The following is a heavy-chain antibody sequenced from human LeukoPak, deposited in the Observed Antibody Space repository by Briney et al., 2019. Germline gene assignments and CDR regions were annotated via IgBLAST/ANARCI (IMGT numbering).Heavy chain of an antibody. CDR1: GYTFINYG. V-gene: IGHV1-18*01. CDR2: ISAYNGHT. J-gene: IGHJ4*02. D-gene: IGHD3-10*01. Sequence: ASVKVSCKASGYTFINYGISWVRQAPGQGLEWMGWISAYNGHTDYAQKFQGRVTMTTDTSTSTAYMELRSLRSDDTAVYYCATSHPRMVRGAMGALDYWGQGTLVTVSS. CDR3: ATSHPRMVRGAMGALDY.